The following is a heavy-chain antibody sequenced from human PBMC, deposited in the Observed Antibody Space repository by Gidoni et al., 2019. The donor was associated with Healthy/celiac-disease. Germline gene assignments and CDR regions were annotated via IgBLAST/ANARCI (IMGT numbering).Heavy chain of an antibody. D-gene: IGHD3-3*01. Sequence: QVQLVQSGAEVKKPGSSVTVSCTASGGTFSSYAISWVRQAPGQGLEWMGGIIPIFGTANYAQKFQGRVTITADESTSTAYMELTSLRSEDTAVYYCARVRDFWSGYFFDPWGQGTLVTVSS. CDR3: ARVRDFWSGYFFDP. CDR1: GGTFSSYA. CDR2: IIPIFGTA. J-gene: IGHJ5*02. V-gene: IGHV1-69*01.